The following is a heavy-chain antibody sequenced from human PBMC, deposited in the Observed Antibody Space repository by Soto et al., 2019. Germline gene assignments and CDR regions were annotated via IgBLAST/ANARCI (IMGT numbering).Heavy chain of an antibody. CDR1: GFTFSSYG. Sequence: GGSLRLSCAASGFTFSSYGMHWVRQAPGKGLEWVAVISYDGSNKYYADSVKGRFTISRDNSKNTLYLQMNSLRAEDTAVYYCAKDIDPSSGPIDYWGQGTLVTVSS. CDR2: ISYDGSNK. V-gene: IGHV3-30*18. CDR3: AKDIDPSSGPIDY. D-gene: IGHD6-19*01. J-gene: IGHJ4*02.